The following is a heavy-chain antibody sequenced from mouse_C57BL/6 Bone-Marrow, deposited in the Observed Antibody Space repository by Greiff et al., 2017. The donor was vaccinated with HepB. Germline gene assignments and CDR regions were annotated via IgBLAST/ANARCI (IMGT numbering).Heavy chain of an antibody. CDR1: GYTFTSYW. J-gene: IGHJ4*01. V-gene: IGHV1-55*01. D-gene: IGHD1-1*01. CDR3: ARRGNYYYGSFFMDY. Sequence: VQLQQPGAELVKPGASVKMSCKASGYTFTSYWITWVKQRPGQGLEWIGDIYPGSGSTNYNEKFKSKATLTVDTSSSTAYMQLSSLTSEDSAVYYCARRGNYYYGSFFMDYWGQGTSVTVSS. CDR2: IYPGSGST.